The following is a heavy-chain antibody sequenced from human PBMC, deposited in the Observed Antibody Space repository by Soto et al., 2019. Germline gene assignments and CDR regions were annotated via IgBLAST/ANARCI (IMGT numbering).Heavy chain of an antibody. V-gene: IGHV3-23*01. CDR1: GFTFSSFA. D-gene: IGHD3-22*01. J-gene: IGHJ5*02. CDR3: AKVSRYDDNRVDLS. CDR2: ITSRDSST. Sequence: GGSLRLSCAASGFTFSSFAMSWVRPAPGKGLEWVSAITSRDSSTYYADSVKGRFTISRDNSKNTLYLQMNSLRVEDTAVYYYAKVSRYDDNRVDLSWGQGTLVTV.